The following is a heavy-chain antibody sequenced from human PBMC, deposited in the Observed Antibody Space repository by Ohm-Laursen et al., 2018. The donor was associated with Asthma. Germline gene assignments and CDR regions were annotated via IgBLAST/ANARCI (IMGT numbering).Heavy chain of an antibody. Sequence: SLRLSCSASGFTFDDYAMHWVRQAPGKGLEWVSGISWNSGNIGYADSVKGRFTISRDNAKNSLYLQMNSLRPDDTAVYYCARDVMEWYLPAFDFWGQGTLVTVSS. CDR3: ARDVMEWYLPAFDF. CDR2: ISWNSGNI. J-gene: IGHJ4*02. D-gene: IGHD3-3*01. CDR1: GFTFDDYA. V-gene: IGHV3-9*01.